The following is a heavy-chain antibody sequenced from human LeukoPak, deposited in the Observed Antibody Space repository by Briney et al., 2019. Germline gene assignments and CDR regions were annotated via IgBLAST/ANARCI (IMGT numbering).Heavy chain of an antibody. V-gene: IGHV3-7*01. Sequence: GGSLRLSCSASGFTFRNFWMSWVRQAPGGGLEWVANIKEDGTDIYYVDSVKGRFTISRDNAKNSVFLQMNSLRDEDTAVYYCARDWDCGSGVRDNGEFDYWGQGTLVTVSS. CDR2: IKEDGTDI. J-gene: IGHJ4*02. CDR1: GFTFRNFW. CDR3: ARDWDCGSGVRDNGEFDY. D-gene: IGHD2-21*01.